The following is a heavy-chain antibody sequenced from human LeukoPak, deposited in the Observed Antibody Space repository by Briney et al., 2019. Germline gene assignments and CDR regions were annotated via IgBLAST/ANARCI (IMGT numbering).Heavy chain of an antibody. CDR1: GFTFRSYD. Sequence: PEGSLRLSCAASGFTFRSYDMHWVRQAPGKGLQWVAVISYDGSNKYHTDSVKGRFTISRDNSKNTLYLQMNSLRAEDTAVYYCAKDSEIAAAGSYWYFDLWGRGTLVTVSS. CDR2: ISYDGSNK. D-gene: IGHD6-13*01. J-gene: IGHJ2*01. CDR3: AKDSEIAAAGSYWYFDL. V-gene: IGHV3-30*10.